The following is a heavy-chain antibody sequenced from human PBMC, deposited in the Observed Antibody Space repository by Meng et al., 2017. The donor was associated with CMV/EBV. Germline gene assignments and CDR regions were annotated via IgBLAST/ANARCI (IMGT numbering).Heavy chain of an antibody. CDR1: GGSISSSSYY. CDR2: INYSGST. CDR3: ARERGFVVVVPAANGPFDY. D-gene: IGHD2-2*01. V-gene: IGHV4-39*07. Sequence: SETLSLTCTVSGGSISSSSYYWGWIRQPPGKGLEWIGSINYSGSTYYNPSLKSRVTISVDTSKNQFSLKLSSVTAADTSVYYCARERGFVVVVPAANGPFDYWGQGTLVTVSS. J-gene: IGHJ4*02.